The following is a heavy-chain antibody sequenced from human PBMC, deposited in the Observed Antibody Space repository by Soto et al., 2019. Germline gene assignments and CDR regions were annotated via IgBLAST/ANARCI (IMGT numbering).Heavy chain of an antibody. V-gene: IGHV1-18*04. CDR3: ASRERVDAFDI. D-gene: IGHD1-26*01. J-gene: IGHJ3*02. CDR1: GYTFTNHG. Sequence: QVQLVQSGPEVKKPGASVKVSCKASGYTFTNHGISWVRQAPGQGLEWVGWISGYNANTKYAQKFQGRVTMSTDTSTNTAYMELRSLRSDDTAVYYCASRERVDAFDIWGQGTLVTVSS. CDR2: ISGYNANT.